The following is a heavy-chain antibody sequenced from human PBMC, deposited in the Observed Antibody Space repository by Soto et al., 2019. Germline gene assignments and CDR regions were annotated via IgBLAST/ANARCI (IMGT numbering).Heavy chain of an antibody. CDR1: GYTFTSYG. CDR2: ISAYNGNT. CDR3: ARDPRDLWELLSNYYYGMDV. Sequence: ASVKVSCKASGYTFTSYGISCVRQAPGQGLEWMGWISAYNGNTNYAQKLQGRVTMTTDTSTSTAYMELRSLRSDDMAVYYCARDPRDLWELLSNYYYGMDVWGQGTTVTVSS. D-gene: IGHD1-26*01. J-gene: IGHJ6*02. V-gene: IGHV1-18*03.